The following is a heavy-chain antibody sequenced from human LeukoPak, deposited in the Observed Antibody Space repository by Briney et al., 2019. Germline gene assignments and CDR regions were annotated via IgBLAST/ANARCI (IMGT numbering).Heavy chain of an antibody. CDR2: INHSGST. J-gene: IGHJ4*02. Sequence: SETLSLTCAVYGGSLSGYYWSWIRQPPGKGLEWIGEINHSGSTNYNPSLKSRVTISVDTSKNQFSLKLSSVTAADTAVYYCARGLRYSSSWYSYWGQGTLVTVSS. D-gene: IGHD6-13*01. V-gene: IGHV4-34*01. CDR1: GGSLSGYY. CDR3: ARGLRYSSSWYSY.